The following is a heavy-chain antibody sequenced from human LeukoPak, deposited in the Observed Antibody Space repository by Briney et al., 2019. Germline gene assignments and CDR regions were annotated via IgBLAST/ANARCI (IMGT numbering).Heavy chain of an antibody. D-gene: IGHD3-10*01. CDR3: ASQGTMVRGVIFD. J-gene: IGHJ4*02. Sequence: PGGSLRLSCAASGFTFSSYSMNWVRQAPGKGLKWVSSISSSSSYIYYADSVKGRFTISRDNAKNSLYLQMNSLRAEDTAVYYCASQGTMVRGVIFDWGQGTLVTVSS. CDR1: GFTFSSYS. V-gene: IGHV3-21*01. CDR2: ISSSSSYI.